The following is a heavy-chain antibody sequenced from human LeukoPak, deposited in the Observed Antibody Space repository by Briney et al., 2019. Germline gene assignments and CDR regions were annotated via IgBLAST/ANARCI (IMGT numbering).Heavy chain of an antibody. V-gene: IGHV1-2*02. CDR1: GYTFTGYY. J-gene: IGHJ4*02. CDR2: INPNSGGT. Sequence: GASVKVSCKASGYTFTGYYMHWVRLAAGQGLEWMGWINPNSGGTNYAQKFQGRVTMTRDTSISTAYMELSRLRSDDTAVYYCARAGVDGYDLYDYWGQGTLVTVSS. CDR3: ARAGVDGYDLYDY. D-gene: IGHD5-24*01.